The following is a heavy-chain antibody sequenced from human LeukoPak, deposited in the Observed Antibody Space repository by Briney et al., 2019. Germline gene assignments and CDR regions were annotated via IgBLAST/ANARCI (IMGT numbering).Heavy chain of an antibody. J-gene: IGHJ6*03. CDR2: IIPVFEKP. V-gene: IGHV1-69*01. D-gene: IGHD2-21*01. Sequence: GASVKVSCKASGGTFSNYAVSWVRQAPGQGLEWMGGIIPVFEKPNYARKFQDRVTITADESTATAYMELSSLTSEDTAMYFCARLGHCGETNCYSDFYYMDVWGKGTTVIVSS. CDR1: GGTFSNYA. CDR3: ARLGHCGETNCYSDFYYMDV.